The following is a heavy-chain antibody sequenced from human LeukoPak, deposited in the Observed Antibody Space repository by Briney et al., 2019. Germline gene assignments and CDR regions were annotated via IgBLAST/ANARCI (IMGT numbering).Heavy chain of an antibody. J-gene: IGHJ4*02. D-gene: IGHD3-22*01. CDR2: INHSGST. CDR1: GGSFSDYY. Sequence: SETLSLTCAVYGGSFSDYYWSWIRQPPGKGLEWIGEINHSGSTNYNPSLKSRVTISVDTSKNQFSLKLSSVTAADTAVYYCARHRYYYDSSGYYYFDYWGQGTLVTVSS. V-gene: IGHV4-34*01. CDR3: ARHRYYYDSSGYYYFDY.